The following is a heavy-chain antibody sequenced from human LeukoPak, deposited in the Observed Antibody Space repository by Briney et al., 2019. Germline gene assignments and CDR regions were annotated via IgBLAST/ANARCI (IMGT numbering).Heavy chain of an antibody. CDR2: IRYDGSNK. J-gene: IGHJ3*02. CDR1: GFTFSSYG. CDR3: AKQGRIAASKAYVDDAFDI. D-gene: IGHD6-25*01. Sequence: PGGSLRLSCAASGFTFSSYGMHWVRQAPGKGLEWVAFIRYDGSNKYSADSVKGRFTISRDNSKNTLYLQMNSLRAEDTAVYYRAKQGRIAASKAYVDDAFDIWGQGTMVTVSS. V-gene: IGHV3-30*02.